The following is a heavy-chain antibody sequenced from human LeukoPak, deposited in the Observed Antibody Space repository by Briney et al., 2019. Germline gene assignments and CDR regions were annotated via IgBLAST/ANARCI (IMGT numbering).Heavy chain of an antibody. CDR3: ARDRYDFWSGGEYYFDY. J-gene: IGHJ4*02. CDR1: GGSISSYY. D-gene: IGHD3-3*01. V-gene: IGHV4-4*07. Sequence: KPSETLSLTCTVSGGSISSYYWSWIRQPAGKGLEWIGRIYTSGSTNYNPSLKSRVTMSVDTSKNQFSLKLSSVTAADTAVYYCARDRYDFWSGGEYYFDYWGQGTLVTVSS. CDR2: IYTSGST.